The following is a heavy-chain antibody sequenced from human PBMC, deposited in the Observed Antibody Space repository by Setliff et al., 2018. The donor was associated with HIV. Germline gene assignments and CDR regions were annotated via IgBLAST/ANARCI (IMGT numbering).Heavy chain of an antibody. CDR1: GGSISSGSYY. CDR2: IYTSGST. J-gene: IGHJ5*02. CDR3: AGGGTNWFDP. V-gene: IGHV4-61*09. Sequence: PSETLSLTCTVSGGSISSGSYYWSWIRQPAGKGLEWIGHIYTSGSTNYNPSLKSRVTISVDTSKNQFSLKLSSVTAADTAVHYCAGGGTNWFDPWGQGTLVTVSS. D-gene: IGHD5-12*01.